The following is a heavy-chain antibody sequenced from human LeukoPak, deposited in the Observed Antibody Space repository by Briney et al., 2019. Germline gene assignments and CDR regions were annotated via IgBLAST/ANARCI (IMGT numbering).Heavy chain of an antibody. CDR2: IGDSGGST. Sequence: QPGGSLRLSCAASEFTFSSYAMSWVRQAPGKGLEWVSAIGDSGGSTYYADSVKGRFTISRDNSKNTVYLQMNSLRAEDTAVYYCAKDRRACSSSSCYYRFDYWGQGTLVTVSS. D-gene: IGHD2-2*01. J-gene: IGHJ4*02. CDR1: EFTFSSYA. CDR3: AKDRRACSSSSCYYRFDY. V-gene: IGHV3-23*01.